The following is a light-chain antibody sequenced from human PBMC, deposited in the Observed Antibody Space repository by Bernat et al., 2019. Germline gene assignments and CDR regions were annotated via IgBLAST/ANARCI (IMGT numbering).Light chain of an antibody. Sequence: QSALTQPASVSGSPGQSNTISCSGTRSDIGVYNYVAWYQQHPGKAPRLIIYDVSNRPSGVSNRFSGSKSGNTASLTISGLQAEDEADYYCSSYTNTNARVFGGGTKLTVL. CDR2: DVS. CDR1: RSDIGVYNY. V-gene: IGLV2-14*01. CDR3: SSYTNTNARV. J-gene: IGLJ3*02.